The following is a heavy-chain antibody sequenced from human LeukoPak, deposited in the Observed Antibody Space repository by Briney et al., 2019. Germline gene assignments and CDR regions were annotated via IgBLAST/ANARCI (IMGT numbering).Heavy chain of an antibody. CDR3: ARGGGGYSYGTPKTYYYYMDV. CDR1: GGSFSGYY. Sequence: PSETLSLTCAVYGGSFSGYYWSWIRQSPGKGLEWIGEINHSGSTNYNPSLKSRVTISVDTSKNQFSLKPSSVTAADTAVYYCARGGGGYSYGTPKTYYYYMDVWGKGTTVTVSS. V-gene: IGHV4-34*01. D-gene: IGHD5-18*01. CDR2: INHSGST. J-gene: IGHJ6*03.